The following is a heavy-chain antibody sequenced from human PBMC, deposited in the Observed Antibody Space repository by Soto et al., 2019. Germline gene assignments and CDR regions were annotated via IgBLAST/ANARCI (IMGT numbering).Heavy chain of an antibody. V-gene: IGHV3-30*03. D-gene: IGHD3-22*01. J-gene: IGHJ4*02. CDR2: MLKDGSKK. CDR3: VRDDTSGYYYVDY. Sequence: GGSLRLSCAASGFTFSSYGMHWVRQAPGKGLEWVALMLKDGSKKYYADSVKGRFTVSRDNSENTLYLQMNSLRAEDTAVYYCVRDDTSGYYYVDYWGQGTLVTVSS. CDR1: GFTFSSYG.